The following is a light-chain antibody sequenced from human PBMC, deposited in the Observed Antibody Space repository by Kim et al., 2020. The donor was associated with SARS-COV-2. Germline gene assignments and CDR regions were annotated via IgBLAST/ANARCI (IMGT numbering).Light chain of an antibody. CDR1: SSNVGYFNY. Sequence: TLSCTGTSSNVGYFNYVPWYQQHQGKAPKLMIYDGSNRPSGVSDRFSGSKSGNTASMTISGLQAEDEADYYCNSYTTSTTYAFGTGTKVTVL. CDR2: DGS. CDR3: NSYTTSTTYA. J-gene: IGLJ1*01. V-gene: IGLV2-14*03.